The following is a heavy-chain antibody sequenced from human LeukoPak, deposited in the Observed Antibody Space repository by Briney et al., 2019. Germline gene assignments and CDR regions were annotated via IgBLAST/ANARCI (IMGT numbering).Heavy chain of an antibody. Sequence: PSETLSLTCAVSGDSISSSNWWSWVRQPPGKGLEWIGEIYHSGNINYNPSLASRVIISVDMSKNQFSLKLSSVTAADTAVYYCATASTLDAFDIWGQGTMVTVSS. CDR2: IYHSGNI. J-gene: IGHJ3*02. CDR1: GDSISSSNW. CDR3: ATASTLDAFDI. V-gene: IGHV4-4*02.